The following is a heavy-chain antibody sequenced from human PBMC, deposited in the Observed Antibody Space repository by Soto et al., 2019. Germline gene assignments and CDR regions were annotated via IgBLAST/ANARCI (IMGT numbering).Heavy chain of an antibody. D-gene: IGHD1-26*01. CDR1: GYIFTDYY. Sequence: QVQLVQSGAEVKKPGASVKVSCKASGYIFTDYYIHWVRQAPGQGLEWMGWINPNSDDTRYAQKFRGRVTVTMDTSISTAYMDLSRLTSEDTAVYYCAIVGATTPYYFDYWGQGTLVTVSS. CDR2: INPNSDDT. CDR3: AIVGATTPYYFDY. J-gene: IGHJ4*02. V-gene: IGHV1-2*02.